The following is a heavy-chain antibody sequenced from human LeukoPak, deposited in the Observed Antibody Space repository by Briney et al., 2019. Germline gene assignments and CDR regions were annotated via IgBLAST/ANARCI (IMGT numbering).Heavy chain of an antibody. V-gene: IGHV1-2*02. CDR2: INPNNGGT. Sequence: ASVKVSCKASGYSFTVSYIHWVRQAPGQGLEWMGWINPNNGGTNYVQKFQGRVTMTRDTSISTVYMELSGLRSDDTALYYCARRGSYFWVWGQGTLVMVSS. D-gene: IGHD3-16*01. J-gene: IGHJ4*02. CDR1: GYSFTVSY. CDR3: ARRGSYFWV.